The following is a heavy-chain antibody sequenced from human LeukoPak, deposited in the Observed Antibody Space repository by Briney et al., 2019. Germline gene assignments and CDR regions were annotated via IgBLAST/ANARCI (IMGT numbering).Heavy chain of an antibody. D-gene: IGHD5-18*01. CDR3: GKNRYSYGQDCDY. CDR2: ISGSGGTI. Sequence: GGSLRLSCAASGFTFSSYATSWVRQAPGKGLEWVSTISGSGGTINYADSVKGRFTISRDNSKNTLYLQMNSLRAEDTAVYYCGKNRYSYGQDCDYWGQGTLVTVSS. V-gene: IGHV3-23*01. CDR1: GFTFSSYA. J-gene: IGHJ4*02.